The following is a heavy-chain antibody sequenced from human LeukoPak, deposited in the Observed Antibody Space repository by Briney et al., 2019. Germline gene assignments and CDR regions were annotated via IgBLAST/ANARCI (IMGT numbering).Heavy chain of an antibody. CDR2: ISYDGSNK. CDR3: AKDGYSSGWYFDY. V-gene: IGHV3-30-3*01. CDR1: GFTFSSYA. D-gene: IGHD6-19*01. J-gene: IGHJ4*02. Sequence: GRSLRLSCAASGFTFSSYAMHWVRQAPGKGLEWVAVISYDGSNKYYADSVKGRFTISRDNSKNTLYLQMNSLRAEDTAVYYCAKDGYSSGWYFDYWGQGTLVTVSS.